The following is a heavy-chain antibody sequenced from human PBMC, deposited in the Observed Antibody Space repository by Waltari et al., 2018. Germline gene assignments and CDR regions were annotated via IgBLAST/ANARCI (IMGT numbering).Heavy chain of an antibody. CDR1: GGPISSYS. V-gene: IGHV4-59*01. J-gene: IGHJ4*02. D-gene: IGHD4-17*01. CDR3: AREETTGYFDY. Sequence: QVQLQESGPGLVKPSETLSLTCTVSGGPISSYSWGWIRQPPGKGLEWIGYIYYSGSTNYNPSLKSRVTISVDTSKNQFSLKLSSVTAADTAVYYCAREETTGYFDYWGQGTLVTVSS. CDR2: IYYSGST.